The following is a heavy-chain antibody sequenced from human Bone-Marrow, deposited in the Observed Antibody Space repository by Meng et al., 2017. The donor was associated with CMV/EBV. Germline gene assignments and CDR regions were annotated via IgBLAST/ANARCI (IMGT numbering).Heavy chain of an antibody. D-gene: IGHD3-3*01. CDR2: INPNSGDT. J-gene: IGHJ4*02. CDR3: ARGVTIFGVVINYFDY. Sequence: ASVKVSCKASGYTFTGYYMHWVRQAPGQGLEWMGWINPNSGDTNYAQKFQGRVTMTRDTSISTAFMELSRLTSDDTAVYYCARGVTIFGVVINYFDYWGQGTLVTVSS. CDR1: GYTFTGYY. V-gene: IGHV1-2*02.